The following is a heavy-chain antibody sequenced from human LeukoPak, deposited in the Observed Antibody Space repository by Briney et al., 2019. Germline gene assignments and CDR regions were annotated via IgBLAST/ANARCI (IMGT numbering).Heavy chain of an antibody. CDR2: ISWNSGSI. D-gene: IGHD3-10*01. Sequence: GGSLRLSCAASGFTFSSYAMSWVRQAPGKGLEWVSGISWNSGSIGYADSVKGRFTISRDNAKNSLYPQMNSLRAEDTALYYCAKDMVRGNSAGFDYWGQGTLVTVSS. CDR3: AKDMVRGNSAGFDY. CDR1: GFTFSSYA. J-gene: IGHJ4*02. V-gene: IGHV3-9*01.